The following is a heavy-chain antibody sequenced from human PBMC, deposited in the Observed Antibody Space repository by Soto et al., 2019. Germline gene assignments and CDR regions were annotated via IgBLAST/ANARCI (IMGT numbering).Heavy chain of an antibody. Sequence: QVQLVESGGGVVQPGRSLRLSCAASGFTFSSYGMDWVRQAPGKGLEWVAVIRYDGSNKYYADSVKGRFTISRDNSKNTLYLQMNSLRAEDTAVYYCARGGLTDYFDYWGQGTLVTVSS. CDR1: GFTFSSYG. J-gene: IGHJ4*02. D-gene: IGHD2-21*02. V-gene: IGHV3-33*01. CDR2: IRYDGSNK. CDR3: ARGGLTDYFDY.